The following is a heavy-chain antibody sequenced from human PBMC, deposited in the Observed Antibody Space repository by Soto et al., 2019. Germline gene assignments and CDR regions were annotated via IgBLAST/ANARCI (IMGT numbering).Heavy chain of an antibody. J-gene: IGHJ6*02. V-gene: IGHV3-66*01. D-gene: IGHD3-16*01. CDR1: GFTVSSNY. Sequence: EVQLVESGGGLVQPGGSLRLSFTASGFTVSSNYMSWVRQAPGKGLEWVSVIYSGGTTYYADSVKGRFTISRDNSKTTLNLQRNSLRAEDTAVYYCARGGSASGGYYYYVMDVWGQGTTVTVSS. CDR3: ARGGSASGGYYYYVMDV. CDR2: IYSGGTT.